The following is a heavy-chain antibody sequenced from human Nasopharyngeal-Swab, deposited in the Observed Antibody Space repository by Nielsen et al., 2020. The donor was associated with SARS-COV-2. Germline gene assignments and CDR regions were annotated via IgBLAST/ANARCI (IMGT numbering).Heavy chain of an antibody. J-gene: IGHJ6*02. V-gene: IGHV3-23*01. CDR3: AKGGPPGSTAAALGYYYGMDV. D-gene: IGHD6-13*01. CDR1: GFTFSSYA. CDR2: ISGSGGST. Sequence: LSLTCAASGFTFSSYAMSWVRQAPGKGLEWVSAISGSGGSTYYADSVKGRFTISRDNSKNTLYLQMNSLRAEDTAVYYCAKGGPPGSTAAALGYYYGMDVWGQGTTVTVSS.